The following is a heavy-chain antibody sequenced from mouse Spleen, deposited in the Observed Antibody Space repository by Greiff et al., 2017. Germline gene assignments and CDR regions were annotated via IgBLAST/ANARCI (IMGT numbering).Heavy chain of an antibody. CDR1: GYTFTSYW. D-gene: IGHD2-3*01. Sequence: EVQLQQSGTVLARPGASVKMSCKTSGYTFTSYWMHWVKQRPGQGLEWIGAIYPGNSDTSYNQKFKGKAKLTAVTSASTAYMELSSLTNEDSAVYYCTRCSMDGYYEGYAMDYWGQGTSVTVSS. CDR3: TRCSMDGYYEGYAMDY. J-gene: IGHJ4*01. CDR2: IYPGNSDT. V-gene: IGHV1-5*01.